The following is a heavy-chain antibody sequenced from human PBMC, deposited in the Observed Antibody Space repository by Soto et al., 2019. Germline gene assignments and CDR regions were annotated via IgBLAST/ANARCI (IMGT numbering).Heavy chain of an antibody. CDR2: ISHSGST. CDR1: GGSFSAYY. CDR3: ARQARIMMTFGRALDV. V-gene: IGHV4-34*01. J-gene: IGHJ6*04. D-gene: IGHD3-16*01. Sequence: ETLSLTCAVYGGSFSAYYWSWIRQPPGKGLEWIGEISHSGSTNYNPSLESRVTISLDTSMNQFSLKLSSVTAADTAVYYCARQARIMMTFGRALDVWRKAPPVTVSS.